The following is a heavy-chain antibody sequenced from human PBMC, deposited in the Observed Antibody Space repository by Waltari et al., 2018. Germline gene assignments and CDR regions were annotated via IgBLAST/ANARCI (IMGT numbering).Heavy chain of an antibody. CDR2: IKRQNDGATT. J-gene: IGHJ4*01. V-gene: IGHV3-15*01. Sequence: EVQMVESGGGSVKPGDSLRLSCVASGFGFTAAWLTWGRQAPGKGVEWVGRIKRQNDGATTDFAASVRGRFSISRDDSQNMVFLQMNSLRVEDTALYYCTTLDAPWGGWGHGTLVTVSS. D-gene: IGHD7-27*01. CDR3: TTLDAPWGG. CDR1: GFGFTAAW.